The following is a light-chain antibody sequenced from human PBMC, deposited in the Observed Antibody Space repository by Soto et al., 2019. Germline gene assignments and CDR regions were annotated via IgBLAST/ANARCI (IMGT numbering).Light chain of an antibody. CDR3: QSYDSRLSAYV. J-gene: IGLJ3*02. Sequence: QSALTQPASVSGSPGQSITISCTGTSSDVGGYNYVSWYQHHPGKAPRLMIYASSNRPSGVSHRFSGSRSGNTASLTISGLQAEDEADYYCQSYDSRLSAYVFGGGTKLTVL. V-gene: IGLV2-14*01. CDR2: ASS. CDR1: SSDVGGYNY.